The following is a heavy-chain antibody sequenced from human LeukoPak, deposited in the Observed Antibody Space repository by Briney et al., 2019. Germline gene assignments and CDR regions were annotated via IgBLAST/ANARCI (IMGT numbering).Heavy chain of an antibody. V-gene: IGHV3-49*04. J-gene: IGHJ4*02. CDR3: TVGATYLRWLRY. D-gene: IGHD1-26*01. CDR2: IRSKAYGGTT. CDR1: GFTFGDYA. Sequence: GGSLRLSCTASGFTFGDYAMSWVRQAPGKGLEWVGFIRSKAYGGTTEYAASVKGRFTISRDDSKSIAYLQMNSLKTEDTAVYYCTVGATYLRWLRYWGQGTLVTVSS.